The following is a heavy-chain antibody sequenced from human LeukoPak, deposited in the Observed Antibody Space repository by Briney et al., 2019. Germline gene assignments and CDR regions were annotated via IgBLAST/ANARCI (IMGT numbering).Heavy chain of an antibody. CDR2: IYHSGST. J-gene: IGHJ4*02. V-gene: IGHV4-30-2*01. CDR3: ARVLYYGGNFPFDY. CDR1: GGSISSGGYS. Sequence: SETLSLTCAVSGGSISSGGYSWSWIRQPPGKGLEWIGYIYHSGSTYYNPSLKSRVTISVDTSKNQFSLKLSSVTAADTAVYYCARVLYYGGNFPFDYWGQGTLVTVSS. D-gene: IGHD4-23*01.